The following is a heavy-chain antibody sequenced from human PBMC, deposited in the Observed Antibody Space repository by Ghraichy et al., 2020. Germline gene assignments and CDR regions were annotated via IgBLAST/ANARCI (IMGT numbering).Heavy chain of an antibody. V-gene: IGHV4-59*01. D-gene: IGHD6-13*01. CDR3: ARVELAAAGTGWFDP. CDR2: IYYRGST. Sequence: GSLRLSCTVSGGPISSYYWSWIRQPPGKGLEWIGYIYYRGSTNYNPSLKSRVTISVDTSKNQFSLKLRSVTAADTAVYYCARVELAAAGTGWFDPWGQGTLFTVSS. J-gene: IGHJ5*02. CDR1: GGPISSYY.